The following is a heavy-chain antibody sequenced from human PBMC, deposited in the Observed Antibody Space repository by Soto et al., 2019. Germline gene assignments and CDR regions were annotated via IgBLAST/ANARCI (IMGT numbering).Heavy chain of an antibody. CDR3: AAGEASSRNLAPYYLDF. D-gene: IGHD6-13*01. CDR2: IYYSGST. V-gene: IGHV4-61*01. Sequence: AGTLSLTCPCSGYSVTSGNHYWTWHRQPPGKGLEWVGHIYYSGSTNYSPSLKSRVTISLNTPNNQFSLKLLSVTTADTAVYFCAAGEASSRNLAPYYLDFWGQGTLVTFSS. CDR1: GYSVTSGNHY. J-gene: IGHJ4*02.